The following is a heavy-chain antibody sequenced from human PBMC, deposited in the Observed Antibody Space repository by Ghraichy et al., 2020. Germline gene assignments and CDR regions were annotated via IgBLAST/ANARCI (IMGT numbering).Heavy chain of an antibody. J-gene: IGHJ4*02. CDR3: AGGGGAVAVYYFDY. CDR1: GGSFSSYY. Sequence: SETLSLTCAVYGGSFSSYYWSWIRQPPGKGLEWIGEINHSGSTNYNPSLKSRVTISVDTSKNQFSLKLSSVTAADTAVYYCAGGGGAVAVYYFDYWGQGTLVTVSS. CDR2: INHSGST. V-gene: IGHV4-34*01. D-gene: IGHD6-19*01.